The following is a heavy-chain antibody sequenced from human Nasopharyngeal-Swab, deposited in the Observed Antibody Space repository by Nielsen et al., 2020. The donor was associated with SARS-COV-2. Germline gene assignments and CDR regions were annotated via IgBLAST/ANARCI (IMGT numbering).Heavy chain of an antibody. CDR3: AVNSNYLRYYYYGMDV. CDR1: GGTFSSYA. J-gene: IGHJ6*02. D-gene: IGHD4-11*01. CDR2: IIPIFGTA. Sequence: SVKVSCKASGGTFSSYAISWVRQAPGQGLEWMGGIIPIFGTANYAQKFQGRVTITADESTGTAYMEPSSLRSEDTAVYYCAVNSNYLRYYYYGMDVWGQGTTVTVSS. V-gene: IGHV1-69*13.